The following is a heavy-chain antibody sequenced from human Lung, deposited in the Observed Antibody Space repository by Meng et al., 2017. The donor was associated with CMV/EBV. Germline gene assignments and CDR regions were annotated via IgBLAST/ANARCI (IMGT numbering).Heavy chain of an antibody. Sequence: NFFSYGIAWVRQAPGQGLEWMGWISAYKRNTRYTQNLQGRVTMTTDTSTSTTYMELRSLRSDDTAVYYCARDREDSGSHLKVGADSWGQGTLVTVSS. CDR2: ISAYKRNT. D-gene: IGHD1-26*01. J-gene: IGHJ4*02. V-gene: IGHV1-18*01. CDR1: NFFSYG. CDR3: ARDREDSGSHLKVGADS.